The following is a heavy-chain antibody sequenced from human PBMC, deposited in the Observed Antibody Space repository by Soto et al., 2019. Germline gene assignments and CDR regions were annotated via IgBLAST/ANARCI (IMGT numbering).Heavy chain of an antibody. CDR3: WAAHNDNYFGF. CDR1: GGSVSSGSYY. D-gene: IGHD1-26*01. V-gene: IGHV4-61*01. CDR2: IYYSGTT. J-gene: IGHJ4*02. Sequence: SETLSLTCTVSGGSVSSGSYYWSWIRQPPGKGLECIGNIYYSGTTNYNPSLKSRVTISVDTSRNQFSLRLSSVTAADTAVYYWWAAHNDNYFGFWGQGALSTVSS.